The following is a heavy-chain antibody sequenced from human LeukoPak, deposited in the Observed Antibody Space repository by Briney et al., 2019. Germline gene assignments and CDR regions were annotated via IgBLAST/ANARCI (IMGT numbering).Heavy chain of an antibody. Sequence: ASVKVSCKASGYTFTSYAMNWVRQAPGQGLEWMGWINTNTENPTYAQGFTGRFVFSLDTSVSTAYLQISSLQAEDTAVYYCARGYGDSSGYSSGHFDYWGQGTLVTVSS. D-gene: IGHD3-22*01. CDR2: INTNTENP. V-gene: IGHV7-4-1*02. CDR3: ARGYGDSSGYSSGHFDY. CDR1: GYTFTSYA. J-gene: IGHJ4*02.